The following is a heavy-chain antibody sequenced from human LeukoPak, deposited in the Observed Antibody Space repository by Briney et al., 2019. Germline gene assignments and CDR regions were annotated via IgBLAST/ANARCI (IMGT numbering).Heavy chain of an antibody. CDR1: GFTFSSYA. D-gene: IGHD3-22*01. CDR2: ISGSDDNT. Sequence: AGGSLRLSCAASGFTFSSYAMTWVRQAPGKGLEWVSAISGSDDNTYYADSVKGRFTISRDNSKNTLYLQMNSLRAEDTAGYYCAKDRASAYYPYSFDYWGQGTLVTASS. V-gene: IGHV3-23*01. J-gene: IGHJ4*02. CDR3: AKDRASAYYPYSFDY.